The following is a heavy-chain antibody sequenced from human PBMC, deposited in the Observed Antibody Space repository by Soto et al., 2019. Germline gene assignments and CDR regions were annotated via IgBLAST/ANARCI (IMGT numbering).Heavy chain of an antibody. J-gene: IGHJ4*02. D-gene: IGHD6-13*01. CDR1: GFTFSSYS. V-gene: IGHV3-21*01. Sequence: GGSLRLSCAASGFTFSSYSMNWVRQAPGKGLEWVSSISSSSSYIYYADSVKGRFTISRDNAKNSLYLQMNSLRAEDTAVYYCARGRPQQALCDYWGQGTLVTVSS. CDR3: ARGRPQQALCDY. CDR2: ISSSSSYI.